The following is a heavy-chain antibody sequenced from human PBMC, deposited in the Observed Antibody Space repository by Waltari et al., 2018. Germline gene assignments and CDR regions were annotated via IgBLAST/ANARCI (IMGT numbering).Heavy chain of an antibody. D-gene: IGHD6-13*01. CDR2: RNLNRGNT. Sequence: QVQLVQSGAEVKKPGASVKVSCKASGYTFTSYDINWVRQATGQGLEWMGWRNLNRGNTGHEQKFKGRDSITRKTSTRTAYMELSSLSAEDTAVDYGARHGSSWWYGMDVWGQGTTVTVSS. J-gene: IGHJ6*02. CDR3: ARHGSSWWYGMDV. CDR1: GYTFTSYD. V-gene: IGHV1-8*03.